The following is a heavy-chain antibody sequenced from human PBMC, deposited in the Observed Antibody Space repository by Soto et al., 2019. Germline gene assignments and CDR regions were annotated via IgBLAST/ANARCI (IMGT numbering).Heavy chain of an antibody. J-gene: IGHJ4*02. CDR2: ISYDGSSK. Sequence: QVQLVDSGGGVVQPGRSLRLSCAASGFTFSTYSIHWVRQAPGKGLEWVAVISYDGSSKYYTDSVKGRFTISRDNSKNTLYLQMNSLRAEDTAVYYCARPSGNYLDYFDYWGQGALVTVSS. CDR3: ARPSGNYLDYFDY. D-gene: IGHD1-26*01. V-gene: IGHV3-30-3*01. CDR1: GFTFSTYS.